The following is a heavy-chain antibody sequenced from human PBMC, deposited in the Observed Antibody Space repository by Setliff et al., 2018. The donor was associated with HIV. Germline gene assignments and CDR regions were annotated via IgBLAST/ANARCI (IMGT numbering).Heavy chain of an antibody. CDR1: GYTFTNYW. V-gene: IGHV5-51*01. Sequence: KMSCKGSGYTFTNYWIGWVRQMPGKGLECMGIIYPGDSDTRYSPSFQGQVTISAVKSISTAYLQWSSLKASDTAMFYCARPRRPYSGSYYDGFDIWGQGTMVTVSS. CDR2: IYPGDSDT. J-gene: IGHJ3*02. D-gene: IGHD1-26*01. CDR3: ARPRRPYSGSYYDGFDI.